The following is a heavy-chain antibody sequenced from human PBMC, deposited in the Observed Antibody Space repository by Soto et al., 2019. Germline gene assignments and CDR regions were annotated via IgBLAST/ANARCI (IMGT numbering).Heavy chain of an antibody. D-gene: IGHD6-6*01. CDR2: ISYDGSNK. Sequence: VQLVESGGGVVQPGRSLRLSCAASGFTFSSYGMHWVRQAPGKGLEWVAVISYDGSNKYYADSVKGRFTISRDNSKNTLYLQMNSLRAEDTAVYYCAKDGSIAPSELWGQGTLVTVSS. J-gene: IGHJ4*02. CDR1: GFTFSSYG. CDR3: AKDGSIAPSEL. V-gene: IGHV3-30*18.